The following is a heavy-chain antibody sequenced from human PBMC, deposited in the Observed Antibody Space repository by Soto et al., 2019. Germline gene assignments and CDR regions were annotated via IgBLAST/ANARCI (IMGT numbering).Heavy chain of an antibody. CDR1: GGTFSSYA. CDR3: ARGRRATLDYYYYGMDV. Sequence: ASVKVSCKASGGTFSSYAISWVRQAPGQGLEWMGWINPNSGGTNYAQKFQGWVTMTRDTSISTAYMELSRLRSDDTAVYYCARGRRATLDYYYYGMDVWGQGTTVTVSS. D-gene: IGHD1-26*01. V-gene: IGHV1-2*04. CDR2: INPNSGGT. J-gene: IGHJ6*02.